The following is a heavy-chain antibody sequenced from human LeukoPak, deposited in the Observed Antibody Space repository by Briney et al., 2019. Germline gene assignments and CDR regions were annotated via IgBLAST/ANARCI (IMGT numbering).Heavy chain of an antibody. CDR3: ARVSVAGTAFDI. D-gene: IGHD6-19*01. J-gene: IGHJ3*02. V-gene: IGHV4-39*07. CDR2: IYTSGST. CDR1: GGSISSSSYY. Sequence: SETLSLTCTVSGGSISSSSYYWGWIRQPPGKGLEWIGRIYTSGSTNYNPSLKSRVTMSVDTSKNQFSLKLSSVTAADTAVYYCARVSVAGTAFDIWGQGTMVTVSS.